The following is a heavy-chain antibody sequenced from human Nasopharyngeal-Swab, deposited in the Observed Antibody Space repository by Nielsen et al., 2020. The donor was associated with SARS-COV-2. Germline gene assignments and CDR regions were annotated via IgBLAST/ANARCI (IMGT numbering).Heavy chain of an antibody. D-gene: IGHD1-26*01. CDR3: ARSVGSFYGQGAFDI. Sequence: SLRLSCTTSGFTFGDYAMSWFRQAPGQGLEWVGFIRSKTYGGAPEYAASVKGRFTISRDGAESIAYLQMNSLETEDTGVYYCARSVGSFYGQGAFDIWGQGTMVTVSS. CDR2: IRSKTYGGAP. J-gene: IGHJ3*02. CDR1: GFTFGDYA. V-gene: IGHV3-49*01.